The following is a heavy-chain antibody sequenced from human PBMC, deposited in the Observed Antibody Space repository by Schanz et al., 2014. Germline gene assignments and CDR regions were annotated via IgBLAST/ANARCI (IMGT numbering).Heavy chain of an antibody. CDR2: INPIDGST. CDR1: GYMYTSHF. Sequence: QVQLVQSGAEVEKPGASVTVSCKASGYMYTSHFLHWVRQAPGQGFEWIGLINPIDGSTTYPLRFHGRITMTRDTSTTTFYMDLSSLGSEDTAVYYCAFDRDDAYDIWGQGTTVTVSS. V-gene: IGHV1-46*01. CDR3: AFDRDDAYDI. D-gene: IGHD3-9*01. J-gene: IGHJ3*02.